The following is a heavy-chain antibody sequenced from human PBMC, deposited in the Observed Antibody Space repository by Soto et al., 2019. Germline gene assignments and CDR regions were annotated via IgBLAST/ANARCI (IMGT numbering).Heavy chain of an antibody. Sequence: SETLSLTCTVSGGSISSSSYYWGWIRQPPGKGLEWIGSIFYSGTTYYNPSLKSRVTISVDTSKNQFSLKLSSVTAADTAVYYCARGSSGYYDSSGYYRGEFYYWGQGALVTVSS. J-gene: IGHJ4*02. CDR2: IFYSGTT. D-gene: IGHD3-22*01. V-gene: IGHV4-39*01. CDR1: GGSISSSSYY. CDR3: ARGSSGYYDSSGYYRGEFYY.